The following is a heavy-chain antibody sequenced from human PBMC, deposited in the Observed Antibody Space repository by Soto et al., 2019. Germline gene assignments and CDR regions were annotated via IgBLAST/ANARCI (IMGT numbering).Heavy chain of an antibody. V-gene: IGHV1-3*05. CDR2: INIGSGNT. CDR3: ARDGGDCGYRLIYYYYIGMDV. CDR1: GYAFSSYA. J-gene: IGHJ6*02. D-gene: IGHD2-21*02. Sequence: QVQLVQSGAEEKKPGASVKVSCKASGYAFSSYAMHWVRQAPGQRLEWKGWINIGSGNTEYSQNFQDRITITRDTSASTVYMELSSLRSEDTAVYYCARDGGDCGYRLIYYYYIGMDVWGQGTTVTVSS.